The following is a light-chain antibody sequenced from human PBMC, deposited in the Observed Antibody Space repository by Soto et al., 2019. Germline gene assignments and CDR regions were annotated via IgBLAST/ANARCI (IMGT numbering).Light chain of an antibody. J-gene: IGLJ1*01. Sequence: SALTQPASVSGSPGQSITLSCTGTSSDVGGYNYVSWYQQHPGKAPKLMIYDVSNRPSGVSNRFSGSKSGNTASLTISGLQAEDEADYYCSSYTSSSTLEVFGTGTKLTVL. CDR3: SSYTSSSTLEV. V-gene: IGLV2-14*01. CDR1: SSDVGGYNY. CDR2: DVS.